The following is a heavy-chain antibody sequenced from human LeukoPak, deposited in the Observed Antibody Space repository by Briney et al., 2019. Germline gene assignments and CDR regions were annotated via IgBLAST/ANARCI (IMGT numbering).Heavy chain of an antibody. CDR3: ARRGYDFWSGYYAY. J-gene: IGHJ4*02. V-gene: IGHV4-4*07. Sequence: SETLSLTCTVSGGSISSYYWSWIRQPAGKGLEWIGRIYTSGSTNYNPSLKSRVTMSVDTSKNQFSLKLSSVTAADTAVYYCARRGYDFWSGYYAYWGQGTLVTVSS. CDR1: GGSISSYY. CDR2: IYTSGST. D-gene: IGHD3-3*01.